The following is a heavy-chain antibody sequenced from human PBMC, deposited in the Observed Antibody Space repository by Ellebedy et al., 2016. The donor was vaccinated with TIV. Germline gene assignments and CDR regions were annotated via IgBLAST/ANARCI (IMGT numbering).Heavy chain of an antibody. D-gene: IGHD2-15*01. V-gene: IGHV4-39*07. Sequence: MPSETLSLTCTVSGGSISSSSYYWGWLRQPPGKGLEWIGSSYFSGSTYYNPSLKSRVTISVDTSKNQFSLKLNSVTAADTAVYYCARELRAAGGHYMDVWGRGTTVTVSS. CDR2: SYFSGST. CDR1: GGSISSSSYY. J-gene: IGHJ6*03. CDR3: ARELRAAGGHYMDV.